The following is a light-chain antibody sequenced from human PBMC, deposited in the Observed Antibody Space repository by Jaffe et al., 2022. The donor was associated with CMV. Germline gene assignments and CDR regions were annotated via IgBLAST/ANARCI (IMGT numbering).Light chain of an antibody. Sequence: QSAVTQPRSVSGSPGQSVTISCTGTSSDVGAYNYVSWYQQHPGKAPKLMIHDVSKRPSGVPDRFSGSNSGNTASLTISGLQAEDEADYYCCSYAGRFTWVFGGGTKLTVL. J-gene: IGLJ3*02. V-gene: IGLV2-11*01. CDR1: SSDVGAYNY. CDR2: DVS. CDR3: CSYAGRFTWV.